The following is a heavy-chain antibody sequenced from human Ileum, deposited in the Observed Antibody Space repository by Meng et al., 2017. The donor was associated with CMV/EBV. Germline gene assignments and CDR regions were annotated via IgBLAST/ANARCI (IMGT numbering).Heavy chain of an antibody. CDR1: GDSITSKTYY. CDR3: AKTLPADYFDF. V-gene: IGHV4-39*07. J-gene: IGHJ4*02. CDR2: IYSSGSP. D-gene: IGHD2-2*01. Sequence: CAFSGDSITSKTYYWGWIRQPPGEGLEWIASIYSSGSPYYNPSLKSRVTISLDTSKKQLSLKLSSVTAADTAVYYCAKTLPADYFDFWGQGSLVTVSS.